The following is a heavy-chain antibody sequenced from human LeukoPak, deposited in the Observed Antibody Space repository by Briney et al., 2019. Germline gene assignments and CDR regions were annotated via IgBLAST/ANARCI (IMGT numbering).Heavy chain of an antibody. CDR1: GFTFSSSW. D-gene: IGHD4-17*01. Sequence: GGSLRLSCAASGFTFSSSWMHWVRQAPGKGLVWVSHINSDGSRTNYADSVKGRFTISRDNAKNTLYLQMNSLRAEDTAVYYCARAVTVTTYNWFDPWGQGTLVTVSS. V-gene: IGHV3-74*01. CDR2: INSDGSRT. CDR3: ARAVTVTTYNWFDP. J-gene: IGHJ5*02.